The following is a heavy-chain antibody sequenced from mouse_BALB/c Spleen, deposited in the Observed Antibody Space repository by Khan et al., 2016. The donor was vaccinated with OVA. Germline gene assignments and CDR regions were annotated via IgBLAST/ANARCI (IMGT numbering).Heavy chain of an antibody. CDR2: IFPGTGTT. D-gene: IGHD2-1*01. J-gene: IGHJ3*01. CDR1: GYTFTSYW. CDR3: ARGCFGNYEFVY. Sequence: QVRLQQSGTELVKPGASVKLSCKTSGYTFTSYWIQWVKQRPGQGLGWIGQIFPGTGTTYYNENFKGKATLTVNTSSSTAYMQLSSLTSEDSAVYVCARGCFGNYEFVYWGRGTLVTVSP. V-gene: IGHV1S132*01.